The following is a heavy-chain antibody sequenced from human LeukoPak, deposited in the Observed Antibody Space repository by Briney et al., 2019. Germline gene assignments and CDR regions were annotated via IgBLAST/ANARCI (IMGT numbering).Heavy chain of an antibody. V-gene: IGHV3-23*01. D-gene: IGHD1-7*01. CDR1: GFTFSSHG. Sequence: GGSLRPSCAASGFTFSSHGMNWVRQAPGKGLEWVSGVSPNGVITYYADSVKGRFTISRDNSKNTLYLQMNSLRAEDTAVYYCSRLELPFYDYWGQGTLATVSS. CDR2: VSPNGVIT. J-gene: IGHJ4*02. CDR3: SRLELPFYDY.